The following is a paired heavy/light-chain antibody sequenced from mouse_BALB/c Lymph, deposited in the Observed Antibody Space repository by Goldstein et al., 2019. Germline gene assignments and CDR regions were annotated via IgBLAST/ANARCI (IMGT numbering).Light chain of an antibody. Sequence: DIVMTQSPSSLSVSAGEKVTMSCKSSQSLLNSGNQKNYLAWYQQKPGQPPKLLIYGASTRESGVPDRFTGSGSGTDFTLTISSVQAEDLAVYYCQNDHSYPYTFGGGTKLEIK. J-gene: IGKJ2*01. V-gene: IGKV8-28*01. CDR1: QSLLNSGNQKNY. CDR2: GAS. CDR3: QNDHSYPYT.
Heavy chain of an antibody. D-gene: IGHD1-1*01. CDR2: IYPGDGST. CDR3: ARHYYGSSYWYFDV. J-gene: IGHJ1*01. CDR1: GYTFTSYY. Sequence: QVQLQQSGPELVKPGASVKMSCKASGYTFTSYYIHWVKQRPGQGLEWIGWIYPGDGSTKYNEKFKGKTTLTADKSSSTAYMLLSSLTSEDSAIYFCARHYYGSSYWYFDVWGAGTTVTVSS. V-gene: IGHV1S56*01.